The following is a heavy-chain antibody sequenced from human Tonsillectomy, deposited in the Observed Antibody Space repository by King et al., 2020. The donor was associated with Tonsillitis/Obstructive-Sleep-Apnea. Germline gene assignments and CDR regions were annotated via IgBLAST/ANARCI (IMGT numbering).Heavy chain of an antibody. J-gene: IGHJ4*02. CDR1: GYTFTNYT. CDR3: ARVALPAYDSSGYYFDY. D-gene: IGHD3-22*01. V-gene: IGHV1-18*01. Sequence: VQLVQSGAEVKKPGASVKVSCKASGYTFTNYTISWVRQAPGQGLEWMGWISADNGNTNYAQKLQGRVTMTTDTSTSTAYMELRSLRSDDTAVYYCARVALPAYDSSGYYFDYWGQGTLVTVSS. CDR2: ISADNGNT.